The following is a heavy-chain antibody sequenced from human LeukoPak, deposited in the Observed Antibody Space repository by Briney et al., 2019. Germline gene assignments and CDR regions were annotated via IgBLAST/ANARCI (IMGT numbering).Heavy chain of an antibody. CDR2: IYTSGST. CDR1: GGSISSGSYY. CDR3: ARDELSASNDY. D-gene: IGHD3-16*02. J-gene: IGHJ4*02. V-gene: IGHV4-61*02. Sequence: SQTLSLTCTVSGGSISSGSYYWSWIRQPAGKGLEWIGRIYTSGSTNYNPSRKSRVTISVDTSKNQFSLKLSSATAADTAVYYCARDELSASNDYWGQGTLVTVSS.